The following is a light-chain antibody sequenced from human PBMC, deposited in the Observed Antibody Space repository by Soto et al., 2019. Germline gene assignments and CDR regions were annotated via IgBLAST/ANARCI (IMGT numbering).Light chain of an antibody. V-gene: IGLV2-11*01. CDR3: FSYAGSRV. CDR2: DVN. Sequence: QSALTQPRSVSGSPGLSVTISCTGTSSDVGGYDYVSWYQQHPGKAPKLMIFDVNKRPSGVPDRFSGSKSGNTASLTISGLQAEDEADYSCFSYAGSRVFGGGTKLTVL. J-gene: IGLJ2*01. CDR1: SSDVGGYDY.